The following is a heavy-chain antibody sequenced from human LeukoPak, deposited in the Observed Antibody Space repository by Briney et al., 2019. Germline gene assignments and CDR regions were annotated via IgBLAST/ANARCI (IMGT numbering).Heavy chain of an antibody. D-gene: IGHD3-9*01. Sequence: SETLSLTCAVYNGSLSAYYWSWSRQPPGKGLEWIGEIYHSGSTSYNPFLKSRATISIDTSKNQVSLKLSSVTAADTAVYYCARGNILSGYCFDFWGQGALVTVSS. CDR2: IYHSGST. CDR1: NGSLSAYY. J-gene: IGHJ4*02. V-gene: IGHV4-34*01. CDR3: ARGNILSGYCFDF.